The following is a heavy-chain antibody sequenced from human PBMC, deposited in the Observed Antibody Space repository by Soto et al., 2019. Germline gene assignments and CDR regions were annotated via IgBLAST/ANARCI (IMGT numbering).Heavy chain of an antibody. V-gene: IGHV4-4*02. CDR3: ARSSIAPRLFMYPFNY. Sequence: PSETLSLTCAVSGGSVTSHNYWSWVRQPPGKGLEWIGEIYHSGGTNYNPSLKSRVTISVDKSNNQFSLKLSSVTAADTAVYYCARSSIAPRLFMYPFNYWGQGTLVTVSS. J-gene: IGHJ4*02. CDR2: IYHSGGT. CDR1: GGSVTSHNY. D-gene: IGHD6-6*01.